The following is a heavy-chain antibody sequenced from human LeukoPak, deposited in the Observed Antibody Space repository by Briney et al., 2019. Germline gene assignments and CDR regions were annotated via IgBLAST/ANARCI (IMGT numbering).Heavy chain of an antibody. J-gene: IGHJ4*02. Sequence: PSETLSLTRTVSGASTGSSTYYWGWTRQPPGKGLEWIGTIYYTGMTYYNPSLKSRVDIAEDRPKNQFSLKLTSLTAADTAVYYCASHYVWGTQRYIDYWGQGILVTVSS. CDR2: IYYTGMT. V-gene: IGHV4-39*01. D-gene: IGHD3-16*02. CDR3: ASHYVWGTQRYIDY. CDR1: GASTGSSTYY.